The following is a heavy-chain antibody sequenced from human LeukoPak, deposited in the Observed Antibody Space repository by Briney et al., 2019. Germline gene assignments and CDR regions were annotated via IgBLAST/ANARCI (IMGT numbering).Heavy chain of an antibody. D-gene: IGHD3-9*01. CDR3: AREVNYDILTGSN. CDR2: INSDGSST. CDR1: GFTFSSYW. Sequence: GGSLRLSCAASGFTFSSYWMHWVRQAPGKWLVWVSRINSDGSSTSYADSVKGRFTISRDNAKNTLYLQMNSLGAEDTAVYYCAREVNYDILTGSNWGQGTLVTVSS. J-gene: IGHJ4*02. V-gene: IGHV3-74*01.